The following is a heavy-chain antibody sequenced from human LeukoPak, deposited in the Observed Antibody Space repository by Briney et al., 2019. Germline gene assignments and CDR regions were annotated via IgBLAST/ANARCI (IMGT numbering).Heavy chain of an antibody. D-gene: IGHD2-21*02. CDR3: TRMTAGHDY. Sequence: SETLSLTCAVPGVSFNDYYWSWVRQTPGKGLEWIGEINHSGYTNDSPSLKSRVTLSIDTSRKQFSLNLRSVTVADTGIYYCTRMTAGHDYWGQGTLVTVSS. CDR1: GVSFNDYY. J-gene: IGHJ4*02. V-gene: IGHV4-34*01. CDR2: INHSGYT.